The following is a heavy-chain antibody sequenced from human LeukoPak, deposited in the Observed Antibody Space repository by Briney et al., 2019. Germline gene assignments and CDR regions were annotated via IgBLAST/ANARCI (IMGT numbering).Heavy chain of an antibody. Sequence: SETLSLTCTVSGGPISSSSYYWGWIRQPPGKGLEWIGSIYYTGSTYYNPSLKSRVTISVDTSKNQFSLKLSSVTAADTAVYYCATDGGGDPFDYWGQGTLVTVSS. CDR1: GGPISSSSYY. D-gene: IGHD2-21*02. CDR2: IYYTGST. CDR3: ATDGGGDPFDY. J-gene: IGHJ4*02. V-gene: IGHV4-39*07.